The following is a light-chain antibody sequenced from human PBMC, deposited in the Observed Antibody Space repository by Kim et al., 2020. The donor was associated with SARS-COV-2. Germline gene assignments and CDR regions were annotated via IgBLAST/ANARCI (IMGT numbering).Light chain of an antibody. CDR1: QSVSSNY. V-gene: IGKV3-20*01. CDR3: QQYGSSLLT. J-gene: IGKJ4*01. Sequence: EIVLTQSPGTLSLSPGERATLSCRVSQSVSSNYLAWYQQKSGQAPRLLIYGTSSRATGIPDRFSGSGSGTDFTLTISRLEPEDFAVYYCQQYGSSLLTFGGGTKLEI. CDR2: GTS.